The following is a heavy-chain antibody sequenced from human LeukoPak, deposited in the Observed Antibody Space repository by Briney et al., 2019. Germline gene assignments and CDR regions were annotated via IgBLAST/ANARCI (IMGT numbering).Heavy chain of an antibody. J-gene: IGHJ4*02. D-gene: IGHD3-10*01. V-gene: IGHV5-51*01. CDR3: ARWFGDPEGY. Sequence: GESLKISCKGSGYSFTSYWVAWVRQMPGKGLEWMGITFPADSDTRYSPSFQGQVNISADKSISTAYLQCNSLKASDTAMYYCARWFGDPEGYWGQGTLVTVSS. CDR1: GYSFTSYW. CDR2: TFPADSDT.